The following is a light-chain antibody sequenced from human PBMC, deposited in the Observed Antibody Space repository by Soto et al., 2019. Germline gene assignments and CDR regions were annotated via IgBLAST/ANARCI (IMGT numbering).Light chain of an antibody. Sequence: EIVMTQSPAMLSASVGERATLTCRASQSIGNRLAWYQQKPGQSPRLLIYDASTMHSGVPARFSGSGSGTEFTLTISSLQSEDVAGYYCQQCCKCPWTFGEGTKVE. V-gene: IGKV3-15*01. J-gene: IGKJ4*01. CDR1: QSIGNR. CDR3: QQCCKCPWT. CDR2: DAS.